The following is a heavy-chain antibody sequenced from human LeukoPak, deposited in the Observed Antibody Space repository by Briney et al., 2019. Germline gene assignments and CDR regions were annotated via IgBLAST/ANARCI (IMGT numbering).Heavy chain of an antibody. D-gene: IGHD5-24*01. CDR2: IYYSGST. J-gene: IGHJ4*02. CDR1: GGSISSSSYY. V-gene: IGHV4-39*07. Sequence: SETLSLTCTVSGGSISSSSYYWGWIRQPPGKGLEWIGSIYYSGSTYYNPSLKSRVTISVDTSKNQFSLKLSSVTAADTAVYYCARVGDGYTHFFDYWGQGTLVTVSS. CDR3: ARVGDGYTHFFDY.